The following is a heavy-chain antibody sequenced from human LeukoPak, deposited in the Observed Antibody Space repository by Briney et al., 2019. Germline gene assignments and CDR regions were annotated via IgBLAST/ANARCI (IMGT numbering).Heavy chain of an antibody. Sequence: SETLSLTCTVSGGSISSSSYYGGCIRQPPGKGLEWIGSIYYSGSTYYNPSLKSRVTISVDTSKNQFSLMLSSVTAADTAVYYCARGLVPRSRGPYFDYWGQGTLVTVSS. CDR1: GGSISSSSYY. CDR2: IYYSGST. J-gene: IGHJ4*02. CDR3: ARGLVPRSRGPYFDY. V-gene: IGHV4-39*01. D-gene: IGHD2-8*01.